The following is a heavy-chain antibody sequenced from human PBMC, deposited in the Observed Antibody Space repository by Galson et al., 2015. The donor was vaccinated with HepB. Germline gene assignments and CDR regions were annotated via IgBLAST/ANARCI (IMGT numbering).Heavy chain of an antibody. CDR1: GFTFSSYA. V-gene: IGHV3-23*01. J-gene: IGHJ4*02. D-gene: IGHD5-18*01. CDR2: ISGSCGST. Sequence: SLSLSCAASGFTFSSYAMSWVRQAPGKGLEWVSAISGSCGSTSYADSVKGRFTISRDNSKNTLYLQMNSLGAEDTAVYYCAKPKGPIQLWLYSYWGQGTLVTVSS. CDR3: AKPKGPIQLWLYSY.